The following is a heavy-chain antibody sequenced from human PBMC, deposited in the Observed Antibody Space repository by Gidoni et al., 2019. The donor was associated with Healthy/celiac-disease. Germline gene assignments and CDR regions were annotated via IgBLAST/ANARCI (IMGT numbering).Heavy chain of an antibody. CDR3: ARVSATTDLDY. CDR2: IYYSGST. J-gene: IGHJ4*02. V-gene: IGHV4-61*01. D-gene: IGHD1-26*01. Sequence: QVQLQKSGPGLVKPSETLSLTCTVSGGSVSSGSYYWSWIRQPPGKGLEWIGYIYYSGSTNYNPSLKSRVTISVDTSKNQFSLKLSSVTAADTAVYYCARVSATTDLDYWGQGTLVTVSS. CDR1: GGSVSSGSYY.